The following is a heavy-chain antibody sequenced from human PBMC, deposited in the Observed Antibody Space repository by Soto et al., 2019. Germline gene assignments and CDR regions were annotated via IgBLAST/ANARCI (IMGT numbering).Heavy chain of an antibody. CDR1: GFTFSSYS. J-gene: IGHJ3*02. D-gene: IGHD6-19*01. Sequence: EVQLVESGGGLVKPGGSLRLSCAASGFTFSSYSMNWVRQAPGKGLEWVSSISSSSSYIYYADSVKGRFTISRDNAKNSLSLQMNSLRAEDTPVYYWARVTRSGSDSFDIWGQGTMVAVSS. V-gene: IGHV3-21*01. CDR3: ARVTRSGSDSFDI. CDR2: ISSSSSYI.